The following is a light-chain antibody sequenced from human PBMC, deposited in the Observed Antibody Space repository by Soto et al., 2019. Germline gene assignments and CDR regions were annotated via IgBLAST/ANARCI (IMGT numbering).Light chain of an antibody. CDR1: QSVSSSY. CDR2: GAS. CDR3: QQYGSSPLT. Sequence: TQSPSTLSASVGDRVTITCRASQSVSSSYLAWYQQKPGQAPRLLIYGASSRATGIPDRFSGSGSGTDFTLTISRLEPEDFAVYYCQQYGSSPLTFGPGTKVDIK. J-gene: IGKJ3*01. V-gene: IGKV3-20*01.